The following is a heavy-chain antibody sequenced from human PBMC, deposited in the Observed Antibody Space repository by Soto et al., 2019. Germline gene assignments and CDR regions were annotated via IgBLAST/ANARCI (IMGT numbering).Heavy chain of an antibody. CDR3: ARDQTDSGGYSDY. CDR1: GFNFSSYG. CDR2: IWNDGSNE. V-gene: IGHV3-33*01. J-gene: IGHJ4*02. Sequence: PGGSLRLSCEASGFNFSSYGIHWVRQAPGKGLEWVAIIWNDGSNEYYADSVKGRFTISRDNSKNTVYLQVSKLRAEDTAVYFCARDQTDSGGYSDYWGQGTLVTVSS. D-gene: IGHD3-22*01.